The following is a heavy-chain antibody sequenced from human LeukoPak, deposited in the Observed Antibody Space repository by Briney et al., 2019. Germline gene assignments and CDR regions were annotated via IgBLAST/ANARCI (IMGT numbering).Heavy chain of an antibody. J-gene: IGHJ4*02. CDR2: IRYDGSNK. D-gene: IGHD5-12*01. CDR3: AKSMEQLGGFADIVATIPFDD. V-gene: IGHV3-30*02. Sequence: GGSLRLSCAASGFTFSSYGMHWVRQAPGKGLEWVAFIRYDGSNKYYADSVKGRFTISRDNSKNTLYLQMNSLRAEDTAVYYCAKSMEQLGGFADIVATIPFDDWGQGTLVTVSS. CDR1: GFTFSSYG.